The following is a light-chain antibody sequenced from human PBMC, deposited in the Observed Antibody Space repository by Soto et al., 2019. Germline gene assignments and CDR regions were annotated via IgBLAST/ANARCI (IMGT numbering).Light chain of an antibody. CDR2: GAS. CDR3: QQYGSSPPT. CDR1: QYVSSS. Sequence: EIVMPESHATLSVSPGERATLSCRASQYVSSSVAWYQQKPGQAPRLLIYGASTRATGIPARFSGSGSGTDFTLTINRLEPEDFAVYFCQQYGSSPPTFGQGTKVDI. J-gene: IGKJ1*01. V-gene: IGKV3-20*01.